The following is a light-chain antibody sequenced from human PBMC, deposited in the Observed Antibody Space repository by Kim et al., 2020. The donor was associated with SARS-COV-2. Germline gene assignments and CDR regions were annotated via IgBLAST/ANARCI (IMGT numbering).Light chain of an antibody. J-gene: IGLJ3*02. CDR3: CAYAGSYTWV. CDR2: DVS. V-gene: IGLV2-11*01. Sequence: QSDTLCCTGTNSHAGSYNYVPWYQQHPVKAPNVMIYDVSKRPSGVPDRFSGYKSGNTASLTISGLQAEGEADYYCCAYAGSYTWVFGGGAQLTVL. CDR1: NSHAGSYNY.